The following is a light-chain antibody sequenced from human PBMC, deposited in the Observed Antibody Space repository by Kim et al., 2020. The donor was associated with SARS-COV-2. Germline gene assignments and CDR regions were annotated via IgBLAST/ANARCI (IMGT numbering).Light chain of an antibody. J-gene: IGKJ4*01. CDR2: WAS. V-gene: IGKV4-1*01. CDR1: QSVLYRSTNKYY. Sequence: DIVMTQSPDSLAVSLGERAAINCKSSQSVLYRSTNKYYLAWYQQKPGQPPKLLIYWASTREFGVPDRFSGSGSGTDFTLTISSLQAEDVAVFFWQKYYNSPLTFGGGTKVDIK. CDR3: QKYYNSPLT.